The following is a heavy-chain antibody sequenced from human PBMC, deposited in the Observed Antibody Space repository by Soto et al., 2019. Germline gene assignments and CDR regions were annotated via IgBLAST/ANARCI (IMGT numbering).Heavy chain of an antibody. Sequence: SVKVSCKASGGTFSSYAISWVRQAPGQGLEWMGGIIPIFGTANYAQKFQGRVTITADESTSTAYMELSSLRSEDTAVYYCARDEEAAGHYYYYGMDVWGQGTTVTVSS. CDR3: ARDEEAAGHYYYYGMDV. CDR1: GGTFSSYA. J-gene: IGHJ6*02. V-gene: IGHV1-69*13. D-gene: IGHD6-13*01. CDR2: IIPIFGTA.